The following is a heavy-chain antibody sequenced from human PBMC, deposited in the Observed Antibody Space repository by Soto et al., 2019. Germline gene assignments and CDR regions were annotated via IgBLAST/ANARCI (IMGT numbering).Heavy chain of an antibody. D-gene: IGHD6-19*01. CDR2: IYHSGST. CDR3: ARVSNSGWYSFFDY. V-gene: IGHV4-4*02. CDR1: GGSISSSNW. Sequence: KASETLSLTCAVSGGSISSSNWWSWVRQPPGKGLEWIGEIYHSGSTNYNPSLKSRVTISVDKSKNQFSLKLSSVTAADTAVYYCARVSNSGWYSFFDYWGQGTLVTVSS. J-gene: IGHJ4*02.